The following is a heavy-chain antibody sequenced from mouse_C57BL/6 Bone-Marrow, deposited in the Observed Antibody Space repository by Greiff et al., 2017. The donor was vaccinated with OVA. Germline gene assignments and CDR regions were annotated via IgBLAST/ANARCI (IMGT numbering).Heavy chain of an antibody. CDR2: IYPRSGNT. J-gene: IGHJ2*01. CDR3: ATYYSNYYFDY. V-gene: IGHV1-81*01. Sequence: VQRVESGAELARPGASVKLSCKASGYTFTSYGISWVKQRTGQGLEWIGEIYPRSGNTYYNEKFKGKATLTADKSSSIAYMELRSLTSEDSAVYFCATYYSNYYFDYWGQGTTLTVSS. CDR1: GYTFTSYG. D-gene: IGHD2-5*01.